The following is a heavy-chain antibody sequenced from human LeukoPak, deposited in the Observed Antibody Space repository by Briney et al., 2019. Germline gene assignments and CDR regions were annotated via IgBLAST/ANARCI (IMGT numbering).Heavy chain of an antibody. V-gene: IGHV4-39*07. CDR3: AERRRGYFDY. CDR1: GGSISSSSYY. Sequence: SETLSLTCTVSGGSISSSSYYWGWIRQPPGKGLEWIGSIYYSGSTYYNPSLKSRVTISVDTSKNQFSLKLSSVTAADTAVYYCAERRRGYFDYWGQGTLVTVSS. D-gene: IGHD1-1*01. CDR2: IYYSGST. J-gene: IGHJ4*02.